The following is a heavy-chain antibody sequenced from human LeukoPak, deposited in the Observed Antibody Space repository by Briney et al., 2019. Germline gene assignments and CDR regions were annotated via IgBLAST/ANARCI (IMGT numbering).Heavy chain of an antibody. V-gene: IGHV1-18*01. J-gene: IGHJ3*02. CDR1: GYTFTSYG. CDR2: ISAYNGNK. CDR3: ARYKPQTYYYDSSGPGGAFDI. D-gene: IGHD3-22*01. Sequence: ASVKVSCKASGYTFTSYGISWVRQAPGQGLEWMGWISAYNGNKNYAQKLQGRVTMTTDTATSTAYMELRSLRSDDTAVYYCARYKPQTYYYDSSGPGGAFDIWGQGTMVTVSS.